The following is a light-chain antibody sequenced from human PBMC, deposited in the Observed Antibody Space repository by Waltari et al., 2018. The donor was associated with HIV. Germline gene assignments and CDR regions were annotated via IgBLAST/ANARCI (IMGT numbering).Light chain of an antibody. J-gene: IGLJ2*01. Sequence: SYVLTQAPSVSVAPGQKATISCGNIGRTSVQGYRQKPGRAPLLVVLDDVDRSSGIPARFSGARSGERATLTIRGVEAGDEADYYCQVWDRSYKEAVFGGGT. CDR1: NIGRTS. V-gene: IGLV3-21*02. CDR2: DDV. CDR3: QVWDRSYKEAV.